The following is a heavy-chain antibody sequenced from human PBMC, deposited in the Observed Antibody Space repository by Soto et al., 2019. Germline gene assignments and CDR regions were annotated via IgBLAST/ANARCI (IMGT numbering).Heavy chain of an antibody. CDR2: IYYSGST. D-gene: IGHD1-26*01. CDR3: ASGIVGATDFDY. CDR1: GCSISSYY. V-gene: IGHV4-59*01. J-gene: IGHJ4*02. Sequence: SETLSLTCTFSGCSISSYYWSWIRQPPGKGLEWIGYIYYSGSTNYNPSLKSRVTISVDTSKNQFSLKLSSVTAADTAVYYCASGIVGATDFDYWGQGTLVTVSS.